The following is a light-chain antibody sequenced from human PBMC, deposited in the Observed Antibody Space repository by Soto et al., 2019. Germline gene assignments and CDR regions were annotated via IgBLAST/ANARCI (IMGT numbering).Light chain of an antibody. CDR2: DAS. CDR1: LSITNNY. V-gene: IGKV3-20*01. CDR3: QQYGSSVWT. Sequence: EIVLTQSPSTLSLSTGESATLSCRASLSITNNYLAWYQQKPGQAPRLLLYDASNRATGIPDRFSGSGSGTDFSLTISRLEPEDFAVYYCQQYGSSVWTFGQGTKVEIK. J-gene: IGKJ1*01.